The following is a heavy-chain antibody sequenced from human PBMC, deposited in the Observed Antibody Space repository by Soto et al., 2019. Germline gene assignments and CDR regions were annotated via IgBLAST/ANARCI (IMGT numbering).Heavy chain of an antibody. CDR3: ARDPQLAQYYYYYGMDV. V-gene: IGHV3-33*01. J-gene: IGHJ6*02. Sequence: GECLGLYWSASGCTFSSYDMHWVRQAPGKGLEWVAVIWYDGSNKYYADSVKGRFTISRDNSKNTLYLQMNSLRAEDTAVYYCARDPQLAQYYYYYGMDVWGQGTTVTVSS. CDR1: GCTFSSYD. D-gene: IGHD6-6*01. CDR2: IWYDGSNK.